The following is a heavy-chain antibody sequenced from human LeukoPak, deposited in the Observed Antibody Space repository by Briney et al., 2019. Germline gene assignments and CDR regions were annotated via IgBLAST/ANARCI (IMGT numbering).Heavy chain of an antibody. CDR2: IYKNAIT. Sequence: PGGSLRLSCVVSGFIFDSYEMNWVRQAPGKGLEWVSVIYKNAITYYADTVKGRFTISRDNAKNSLYLQMNSLRAEDTAVYYCAELGITMIGGVWGKGTTVTISS. CDR3: AELGITMIGGV. D-gene: IGHD3-10*02. J-gene: IGHJ6*04. V-gene: IGHV3-48*03. CDR1: GFIFDSYE.